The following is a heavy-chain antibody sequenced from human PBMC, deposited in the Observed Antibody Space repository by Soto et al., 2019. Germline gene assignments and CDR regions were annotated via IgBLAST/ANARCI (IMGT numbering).Heavy chain of an antibody. V-gene: IGHV1-46*03. J-gene: IGHJ4*02. CDR1: GYTFTSYY. CDR3: ARVWADYNCNRYYFDY. Sequence: ASVKVSCKASGYTFTSYYMHWVRQAPGQGLEWMGIINPSGGSTSYAQKFQGRVTMTRDTSTSTVYMELSSLRSEDTAVYYCARVWADYNCNRYYFDYWGQGTLVTVSS. CDR2: INPSGGST. D-gene: IGHD1-20*01.